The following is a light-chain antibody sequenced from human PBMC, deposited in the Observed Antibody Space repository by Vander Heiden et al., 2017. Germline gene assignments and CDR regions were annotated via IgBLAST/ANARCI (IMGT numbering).Light chain of an antibody. CDR2: WAS. Sequence: DIVMTQSPDSLAVSLGERATINCKSSQSVLYSSNHKNYLAWYQQKPGQPPKLLIYWASTRESGVPDRFSGSGSGTDFTLTISSLQAEDVAVYYCQQYDSTPHTFGGGTKVEIK. CDR1: QSVLYSSNHKNY. V-gene: IGKV4-1*01. J-gene: IGKJ4*01. CDR3: QQYDSTPHT.